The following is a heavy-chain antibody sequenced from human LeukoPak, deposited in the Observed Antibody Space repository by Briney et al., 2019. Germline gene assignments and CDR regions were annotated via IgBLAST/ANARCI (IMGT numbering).Heavy chain of an antibody. J-gene: IGHJ6*02. CDR2: IYYSGIT. V-gene: IGHV4-30-4*01. CDR3: ARDGQYYYYGKDV. Sequence: SETLSLTCSVSGGSISRSDYYWSWIRHPPGKGLEWIGYIYYSGITYYNPSLKSRVTISVDTSKNQFSLKLSSVTAADTAVYYCARDGQYYYYGKDVWGQGTTVTVSS. CDR1: GGSISRSDYY.